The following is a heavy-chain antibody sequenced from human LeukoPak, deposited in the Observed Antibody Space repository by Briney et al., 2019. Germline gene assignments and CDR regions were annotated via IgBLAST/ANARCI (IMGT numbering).Heavy chain of an antibody. V-gene: IGHV6-1*01. J-gene: IGHJ2*01. D-gene: IGHD2-21*01. Sequence: SQTLSLTCAISGDSVSRNNAAWNWIRQSASRGLEWLGRTYYRSKWHSDYAESVRTRATINPDTSKNRFSLQLSSVTPEDTAVYYCASDGHCYFDLWGRGTLVTVSS. CDR1: GDSVSRNNAA. CDR2: TYYRSKWHS. CDR3: ASDGHCYFDL.